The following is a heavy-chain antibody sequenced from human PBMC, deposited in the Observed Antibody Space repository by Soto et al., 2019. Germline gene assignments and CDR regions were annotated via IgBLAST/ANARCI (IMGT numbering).Heavy chain of an antibody. Sequence: QVQLVESGGGVVQPGRSLRLSCAASGFTFSSYGMHWVRQAPGKGLEWVAVISYDGSNKYYADSVKGRFTISRDNSKNTQYLQMNSLRAEDTAVYYCAKAVAVAHDAFDIWGQGTMVTVSS. CDR1: GFTFSSYG. J-gene: IGHJ3*02. V-gene: IGHV3-30*18. CDR3: AKAVAVAHDAFDI. CDR2: ISYDGSNK. D-gene: IGHD6-19*01.